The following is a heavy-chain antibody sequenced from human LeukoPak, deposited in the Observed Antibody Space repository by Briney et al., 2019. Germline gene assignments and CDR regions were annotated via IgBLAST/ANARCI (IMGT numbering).Heavy chain of an antibody. CDR3: AKGFDNLYMDV. D-gene: IGHD3-16*01. J-gene: IGHJ6*03. Sequence: PGGSLRLSCAASGFTFSSYGMHWVRQAPGKGLEWVAVIWYGGSNKYYADSVKGRFTISRDNSKNTLYLQMNSLRAEDTAVYYCAKGFDNLYMDVWGKGTTVTVSS. V-gene: IGHV3-30*02. CDR1: GFTFSSYG. CDR2: IWYGGSNK.